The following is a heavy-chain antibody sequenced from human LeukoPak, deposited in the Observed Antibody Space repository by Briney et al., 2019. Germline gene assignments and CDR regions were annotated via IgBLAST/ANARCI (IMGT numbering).Heavy chain of an antibody. Sequence: SGGSLRLSCAASGFTFSNYGMHWVRQAPGKGLEWVAVISYDGSNKYYVDSVKGRFTISRDNSKNTLYLQMNSLRAEDTAVYYCAGRGSGSYFDYWGQGTLVTVSS. CDR2: ISYDGSNK. D-gene: IGHD3-10*01. CDR1: GFTFSNYG. CDR3: AGRGSGSYFDY. V-gene: IGHV3-30*03. J-gene: IGHJ4*02.